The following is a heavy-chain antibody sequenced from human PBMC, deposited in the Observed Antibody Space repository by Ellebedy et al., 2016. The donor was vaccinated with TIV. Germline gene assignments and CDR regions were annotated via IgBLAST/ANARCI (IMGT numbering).Heavy chain of an antibody. CDR2: IIPILGIA. Sequence: SVKVSXXASGGTFSSYAISWVRQALGQGLEWMGRIIPILGIANYAQKFQGRVTITADKSTSTAYMELSSLRSEDTAVYYCARGAGYNLDYWGQGTLVTVSS. V-gene: IGHV1-69*04. CDR3: ARGAGYNLDY. J-gene: IGHJ4*02. CDR1: GGTFSSYA. D-gene: IGHD5-24*01.